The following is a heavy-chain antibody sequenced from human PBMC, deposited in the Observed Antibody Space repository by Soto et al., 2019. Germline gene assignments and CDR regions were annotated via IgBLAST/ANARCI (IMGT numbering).Heavy chain of an antibody. J-gene: IGHJ4*02. CDR1: GLTFSSYA. D-gene: IGHD5-12*01. V-gene: IGHV3-30-3*01. CDR3: ARENLPSDSGYDSPLDY. CDR2: ISYDGSNK. Sequence: GGSLRLSCAASGLTFSSYAMHWVRQAPGKGLEWVAVISYDGSNKYYADSVKGRFTISRDNSKNTLYLQMNSLRAEDTAVYYCARENLPSDSGYDSPLDYWGQGTLVTVSS.